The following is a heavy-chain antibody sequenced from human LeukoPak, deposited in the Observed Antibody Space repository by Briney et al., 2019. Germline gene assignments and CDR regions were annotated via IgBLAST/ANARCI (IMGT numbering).Heavy chain of an antibody. CDR3: ARKLLDYGDYYYMDV. Sequence: SVKVSCKASGGTFSSYAISWVRQAPGQGLEWMGGIIPIFGTANYAQKFQGRVTMTRNTSISTAYMELSSLRSEDTAVYYCARKLLDYGDYYYMDVWGKGTTVTISS. D-gene: IGHD4-17*01. V-gene: IGHV1-69*05. CDR1: GGTFSSYA. CDR2: IIPIFGTA. J-gene: IGHJ6*03.